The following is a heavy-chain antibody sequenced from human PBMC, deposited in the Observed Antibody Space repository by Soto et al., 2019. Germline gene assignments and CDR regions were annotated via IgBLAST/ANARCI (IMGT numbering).Heavy chain of an antibody. D-gene: IGHD3-3*01. CDR1: GFTFSSYS. CDR2: ISSSSSTI. CDR3: ARDHDDFWSGYYQNYYYMDV. V-gene: IGHV3-48*01. Sequence: GGSLRLSCAASGFTFSSYSMNWVRQAPGKGLEWVSYISSSSSTIYYADSVKGRFTISRDNAKNSLYLQMNSLGAEDTAVYYRARDHDDFWSGYYQNYYYMDVWGKGTTVTVSS. J-gene: IGHJ6*03.